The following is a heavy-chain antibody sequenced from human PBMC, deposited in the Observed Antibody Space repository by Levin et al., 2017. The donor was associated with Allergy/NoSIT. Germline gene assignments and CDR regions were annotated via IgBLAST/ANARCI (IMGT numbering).Heavy chain of an antibody. CDR1: AGSITDSY. CDR2: IYHSRTS. D-gene: IGHD2-2*01. J-gene: IGHJ4*02. Sequence: SQTLSLTCTVSAGSITDSYWSWIRQPPGKGLAWLGYIYHSRTSNYNTSLRSRATIAVDPSKNQLSLKVTSVTAADTAVYYCARALDCSTASCPMAYDSWGQGTLVTVSS. CDR3: ARALDCSTASCPMAYDS. V-gene: IGHV4-59*01.